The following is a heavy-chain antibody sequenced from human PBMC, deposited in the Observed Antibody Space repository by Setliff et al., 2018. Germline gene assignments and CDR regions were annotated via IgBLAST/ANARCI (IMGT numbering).Heavy chain of an antibody. J-gene: IGHJ4*02. V-gene: IGHV3-74*01. CDR3: ARFACSGGSCYLSSSDY. D-gene: IGHD2-15*01. Sequence: PGGSLRLSCGASGFTFSNYWMYLVLQAPGKGLVWVSRINSDGSSTYYADSVKGQFTVSRDNDKNTLYLQMNSLRAEDTAVYYCARFACSGGSCYLSSSDYWGQGTLVTVSS. CDR1: GFTFSNYW. CDR2: INSDGSST.